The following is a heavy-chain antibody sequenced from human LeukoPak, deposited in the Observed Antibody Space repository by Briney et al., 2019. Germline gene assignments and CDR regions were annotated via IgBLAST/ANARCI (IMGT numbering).Heavy chain of an antibody. D-gene: IGHD2-15*01. V-gene: IGHV3-74*03. J-gene: IGHJ3*02. CDR3: ARSKSWYSTYAFDI. CDR2: INGDGSNT. Sequence: PGGSLRLSCAASGFTFSSHWMHWVRQAPGKGLVWVSRINGDGSNTTYADSVKGRFTISRDNAKNTRYLQMNSLRAEDTAVYHCARSKSWYSTYAFDIWGTGTIVTVSS. CDR1: GFTFSSHW.